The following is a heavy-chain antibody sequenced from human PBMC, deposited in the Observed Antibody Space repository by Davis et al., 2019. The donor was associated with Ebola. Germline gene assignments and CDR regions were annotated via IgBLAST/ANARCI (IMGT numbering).Heavy chain of an antibody. CDR1: GFTFSHYW. Sequence: GGSLRLSCAASGFTFSHYWMSWVRQAPGKGPEWVAIIKQDESEKYYVDSMKGRFTISRDNAKNSLFMQMNSLRAEETAVYYCVSGDGRGSSYDMDVWGQGTTVTVS. D-gene: IGHD5-12*01. V-gene: IGHV3-7*03. CDR2: IKQDESEK. CDR3: VSGDGRGSSYDMDV. J-gene: IGHJ6*02.